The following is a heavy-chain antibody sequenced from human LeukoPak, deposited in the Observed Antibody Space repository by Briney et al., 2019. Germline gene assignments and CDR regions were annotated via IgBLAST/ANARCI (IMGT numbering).Heavy chain of an antibody. J-gene: IGHJ4*02. D-gene: IGHD3-22*01. Sequence: PGGSLRLSCAASGFTFSSYSMNWVRQAPGKGLEWVSSISSSSSYIYYADSVKGRFTISRDNAKNSLYLQMNSLRAEDTAVYYCARDYYDSSGYYRFDYWGQGTLVTVYS. CDR2: ISSSSSYI. CDR3: ARDYYDSSGYYRFDY. CDR1: GFTFSSYS. V-gene: IGHV3-21*01.